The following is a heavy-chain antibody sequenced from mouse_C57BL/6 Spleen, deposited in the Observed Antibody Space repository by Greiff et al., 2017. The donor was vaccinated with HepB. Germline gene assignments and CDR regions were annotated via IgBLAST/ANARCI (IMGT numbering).Heavy chain of an antibody. Sequence: QVQLQQSGAELMKPGASVKLSCKATGYTFTGYWIEWVKQRPGHGLEWIGEILPGGGSTNYNEKFKGKATFTADTSSNTAYMQLSSLTTEDSAIYYCARGGGYYSNYADYWGQGTTLTVSS. CDR2: ILPGGGST. J-gene: IGHJ2*01. CDR1: GYTFTGYW. D-gene: IGHD2-5*01. CDR3: ARGGGYYSNYADY. V-gene: IGHV1-9*01.